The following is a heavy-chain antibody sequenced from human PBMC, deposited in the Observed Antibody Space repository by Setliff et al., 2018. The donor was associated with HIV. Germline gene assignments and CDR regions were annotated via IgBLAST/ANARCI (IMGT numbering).Heavy chain of an antibody. CDR3: ARAVKAAASLAFDS. D-gene: IGHD2-2*01. V-gene: IGHV3-30*19. CDR2: THFDGSNS. CDR1: AFSFRTFA. J-gene: IGHJ4*02. Sequence: GGSLRLSCAASAFSFRTFAMHWVRQAPGKGPEWEALTHFDGSNSHYSDSVRGRFSISRDNSKNTLFLQMNGLTVDNTALYYCARAVKAAASLAFDSWCRGTLFSVSS.